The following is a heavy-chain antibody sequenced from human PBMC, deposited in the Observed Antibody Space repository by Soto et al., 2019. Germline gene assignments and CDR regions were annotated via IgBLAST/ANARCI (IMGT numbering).Heavy chain of an antibody. CDR2: VTGGNGDT. V-gene: IGHV1-3*01. D-gene: IGHD3-10*02. CDR3: ARDSGVRGPSGDLDY. CDR1: GFIFTSHV. Sequence: QVQLVQSGAEVKEPGASVKLSCKASGFIFTSHVVHWVRQAPGQRLEWMGWVTGGNGDTTYSQKFQGRVTITRDISATTAYMELSRLTSEDKAIYYCARDSGVRGPSGDLDYWGQGTLVTVSS. J-gene: IGHJ4*02.